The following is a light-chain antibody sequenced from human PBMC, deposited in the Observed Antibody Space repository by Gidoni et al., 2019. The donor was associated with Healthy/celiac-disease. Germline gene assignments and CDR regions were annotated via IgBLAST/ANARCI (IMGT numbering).Light chain of an antibody. CDR2: GSS. J-gene: IGKJ1*01. CDR1: QSVSSSY. V-gene: IGKV3-20*01. Sequence: EIVLTQSPGTLSLSPGERATLSCRASQSVSSSYLAWYQQKPGPAPRLLIYGSSSRATCIPDWFSSSGSRKDFTLTISLLEPEDFAVYYCQQYGSSPPTFGQGTKVEIK. CDR3: QQYGSSPPT.